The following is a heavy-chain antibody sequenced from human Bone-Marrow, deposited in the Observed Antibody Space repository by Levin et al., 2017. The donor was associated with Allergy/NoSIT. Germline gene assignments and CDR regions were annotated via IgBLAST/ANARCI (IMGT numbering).Heavy chain of an antibody. Sequence: GGSLRLSCAASGFTFSTYAMHWVRQAPGKGLEWVALISYDGSKKYYLDSVKGRLTISRDNSKNTLFLQMNSLGAEDTAVYYCARVFSSGWYQNYAFDRWGQGTMVTVSS. CDR2: ISYDGSKK. CDR3: ARVFSSGWYQNYAFDR. CDR1: GFTFSTYA. D-gene: IGHD6-19*01. J-gene: IGHJ3*02. V-gene: IGHV3-30-3*01.